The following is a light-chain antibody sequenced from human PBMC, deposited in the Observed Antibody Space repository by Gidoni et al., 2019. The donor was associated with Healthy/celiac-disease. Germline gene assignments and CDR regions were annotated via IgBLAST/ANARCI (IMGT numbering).Light chain of an antibody. CDR2: GAS. CDR3: QLSKT. V-gene: IGKV3-20*01. CDR1: QSVSSSY. J-gene: IGKJ1*01. Sequence: EIVLTQSPVTLSLSPGERATLSCRASQSVSSSYLAWYQQKPGQAPRLLIYGASSRATGIPDRFSGSGSGTDFTLTISRLEPEDFAVYYCQLSKTFGQGTKVEIK.